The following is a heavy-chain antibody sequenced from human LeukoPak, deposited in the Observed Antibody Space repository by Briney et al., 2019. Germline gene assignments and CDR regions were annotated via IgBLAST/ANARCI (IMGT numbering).Heavy chain of an antibody. V-gene: IGHV1-2*02. D-gene: IGHD3-9*01. Sequence: ASVKVSCKASGYTFTGYYMHWVRQAPGQGLEWMGWINPNSGGTNYAQKFQGRVTMTRDTSISTAYMELSRLRSDDTAVYYCARGLTDILTGSYYFDYWGQGTLVTVSS. CDR1: GYTFTGYY. CDR2: INPNSGGT. J-gene: IGHJ4*02. CDR3: ARGLTDILTGSYYFDY.